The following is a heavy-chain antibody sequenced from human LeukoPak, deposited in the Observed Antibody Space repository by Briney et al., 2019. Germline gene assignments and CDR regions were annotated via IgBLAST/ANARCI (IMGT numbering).Heavy chain of an antibody. V-gene: IGHV4-30-4*01. CDR3: ARAPAGITMISSYWYFDL. J-gene: IGHJ2*01. D-gene: IGHD3-22*01. CDR1: GGSISSGDYY. CDR2: IYYIGNT. Sequence: KPSETLSLTCTVSGGSISSGDYYWSWIRQPPGKGLEWIGYIYYIGNTFYNPSLKSRVTISVDTSKNQFSLKLSSVTAADTAVYYCARAPAGITMISSYWYFDLWGRGTLVTVSS.